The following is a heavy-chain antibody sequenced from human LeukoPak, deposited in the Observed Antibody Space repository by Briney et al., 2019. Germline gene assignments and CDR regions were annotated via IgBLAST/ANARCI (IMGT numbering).Heavy chain of an antibody. CDR2: IHYSGTT. CDR3: ARWGVPSFDF. Sequence: PSETLSLTCTVSRGFITSHSWGWVRQPPGKGLEWIGHIHYSGTTSYNPSLKSRVTITSDTSNVQFSLKLSSVTAADTAMYYCARWGVPSFDFWGRGTLVTVSS. CDR1: RGFITSHS. J-gene: IGHJ4*02. D-gene: IGHD3-16*01. V-gene: IGHV4-59*11.